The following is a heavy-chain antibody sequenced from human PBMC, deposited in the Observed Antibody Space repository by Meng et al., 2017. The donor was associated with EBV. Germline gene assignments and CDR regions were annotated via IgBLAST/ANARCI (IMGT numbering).Heavy chain of an antibody. D-gene: IGHD4-17*01. Sequence: QLQLQGSGPGLVKPSETLSLICTVSGGSISTPNYYWGWIRQPQGKGLEWIGTFYSVATTFYNPSLKSRLTISVDTSKNQFSLRLSSVTAADTAIYYCVRGYDYGDYVDYWGQGTLVTVSS. CDR2: FYSVATT. CDR3: VRGYDYGDYVDY. CDR1: GGSISTPNYY. V-gene: IGHV4-39*07. J-gene: IGHJ4*02.